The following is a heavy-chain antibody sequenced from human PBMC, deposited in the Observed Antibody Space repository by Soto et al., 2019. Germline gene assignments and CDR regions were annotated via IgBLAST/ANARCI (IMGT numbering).Heavy chain of an antibody. J-gene: IGHJ4*02. D-gene: IGHD6-19*01. CDR3: AIGPRMWLAGGGY. CDR1: GGSFSGSY. V-gene: IGHV4-34*01. CDR2: INHSGIT. Sequence: PSDPLSLPCAVYGGSFSGSYWSWIRQPPGKGVEWLGEINHSGITDYNPPLKSRITRSIDTSKKQFSLKLNSVTAADTAVYYCAIGPRMWLAGGGYWGQGTQVTVSS.